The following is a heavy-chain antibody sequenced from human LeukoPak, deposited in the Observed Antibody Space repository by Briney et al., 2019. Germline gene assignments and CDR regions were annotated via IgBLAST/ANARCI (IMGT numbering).Heavy chain of an antibody. D-gene: IGHD3-10*01. CDR2: ISYDGSNK. V-gene: IGHV3-30*18. CDR1: GFTFSSYG. Sequence: AGGSLRLSCAASGFTFSSYGMHWVRQAPGKGLEWVAVISYDGSNKYYADSVKGRFTISRDNSKNTLYLQMNSLRAEDTAVYYCAEGELQFDYWGQGTLVTVSS. J-gene: IGHJ4*02. CDR3: AEGELQFDY.